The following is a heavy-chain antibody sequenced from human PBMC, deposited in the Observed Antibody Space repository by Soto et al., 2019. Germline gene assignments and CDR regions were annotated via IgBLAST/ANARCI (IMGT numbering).Heavy chain of an antibody. D-gene: IGHD7-27*01. CDR2: IYYSGST. V-gene: IGHV4-30-4*01. Sequence: SETLSLTCTVSGGSISSGDYYWSWIRQPPGKGLEWIGYIYYSGSTYYNPSLKSRVTISVDTSKTQFSLDLNSVTAADTAVYYCARGPSGDKVDYWGQGILVTVSS. J-gene: IGHJ4*02. CDR1: GGSISSGDYY. CDR3: ARGPSGDKVDY.